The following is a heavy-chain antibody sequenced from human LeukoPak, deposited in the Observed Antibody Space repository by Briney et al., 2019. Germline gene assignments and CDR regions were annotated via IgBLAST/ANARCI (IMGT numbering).Heavy chain of an antibody. V-gene: IGHV1-69*04. J-gene: IGHJ4*02. CDR1: GGTFSSYA. CDR3: ARSTSFSSGYYPYYFDY. D-gene: IGHD3-22*01. CDR2: IIPIFGIA. Sequence: ASVKVSCKASGGTFSSYAISWVRQAPGQGLEWMGRIIPIFGIANYAQKSQGRVTITADKSTSTAYMELSSLRSEDTAVYYCARSTSFSSGYYPYYFDYWGQGTLVTVSS.